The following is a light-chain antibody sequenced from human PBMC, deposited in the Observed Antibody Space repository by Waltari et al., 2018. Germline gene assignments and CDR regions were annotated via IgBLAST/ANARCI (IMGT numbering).Light chain of an antibody. J-gene: IGLJ1*01. V-gene: IGLV3-21*02. CDR2: DDG. CDR1: NIGSIN. Sequence: SYVLTTPPSASVAPRHTARISCDGNNIGSINGHWYQQKPGQAPVLAVYDDGDRPSGIPERFSGSNSGNTATLTISRVDAGDEADYYCQVWDSGSDHYVFGTVTKVTVL. CDR3: QVWDSGSDHYV.